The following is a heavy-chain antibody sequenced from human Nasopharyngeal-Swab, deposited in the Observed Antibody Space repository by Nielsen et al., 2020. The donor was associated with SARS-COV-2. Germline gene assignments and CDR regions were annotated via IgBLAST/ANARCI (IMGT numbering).Heavy chain of an antibody. J-gene: IGHJ4*02. Sequence: GGSLRLSCAAQGFIFSGPAMHWVRQAAGKGLEWVARIGDKDHNYATTYGAAVKGRFTISRDDSKNTAFLQMDSLKTEDTALYYCTTDYYFDYWGQGTLVTVSS. CDR2: IGDKDHNYAT. CDR1: GFIFSGPA. V-gene: IGHV3-73*01. CDR3: TTDYYFDY.